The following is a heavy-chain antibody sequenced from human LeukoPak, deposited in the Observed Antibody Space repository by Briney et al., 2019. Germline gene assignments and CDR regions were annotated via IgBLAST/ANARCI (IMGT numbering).Heavy chain of an antibody. Sequence: SQTLSLTCAISGDSVSSNIASWKWIRQSPAGGLEWLGRTYYRSKWYSDYAGSVKSRITINPDTYKNQFSLQLNSVTPEDTAVYYCARVYNWNPAGAFDIWGQGTVVTVSS. CDR1: GDSVSSNIAS. D-gene: IGHD1-1*01. V-gene: IGHV6-1*01. CDR2: TYYRSKWYS. J-gene: IGHJ3*02. CDR3: ARVYNWNPAGAFDI.